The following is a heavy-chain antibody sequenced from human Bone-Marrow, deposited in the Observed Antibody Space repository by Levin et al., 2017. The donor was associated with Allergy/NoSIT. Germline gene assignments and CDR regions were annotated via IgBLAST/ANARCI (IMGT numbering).Heavy chain of an antibody. CDR1: GFTVSTTH. V-gene: IGHV3-53*01. CDR2: IYSTGTT. J-gene: IGHJ4*02. D-gene: IGHD4-17*01. CDR3: ANYHDSGDYPLN. Sequence: GESLKISCVVSGFTVSTTHMSWVRQAPGKGLEWVSVIYSTGTTYYADSVEGRFTISRDNSKNTVFLQLNSLRAEDTALCYCANYHDSGDYPLNWGQGTLVTVSS.